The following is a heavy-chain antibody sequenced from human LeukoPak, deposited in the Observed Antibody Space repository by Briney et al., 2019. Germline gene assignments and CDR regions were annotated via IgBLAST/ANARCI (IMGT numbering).Heavy chain of an antibody. CDR1: GFTFTSYA. Sequence: GGSLRLSCAASGFTFTSYAMSWVRQAPGKWLEWVSSISGSGGSTYHADSVKGRFTISRDNSKNTLYLQMNSLRAEDTAVYYCAKMGVVAARPGTFDYWGQGTLVTVSS. J-gene: IGHJ4*02. D-gene: IGHD6-6*01. V-gene: IGHV3-23*01. CDR2: ISGSGGST. CDR3: AKMGVVAARPGTFDY.